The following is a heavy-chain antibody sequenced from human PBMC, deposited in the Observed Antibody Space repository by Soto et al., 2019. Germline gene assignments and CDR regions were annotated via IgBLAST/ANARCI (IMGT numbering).Heavy chain of an antibody. J-gene: IGHJ4*02. CDR1: GGSVSSGGYY. CDR3: ARGSDYVYFFDN. Sequence: QVQLQESGPGLVKPSQTLSLTRTVSGGSVSSGGYYWSWIRQPPGKGLEWIGYISYSGNTFYNPSLKSRVTISIDTSKNQFSLKLRSVTAADTALFYCARGSDYVYFFDNWGQGTLVTVSS. V-gene: IGHV4-31*03. CDR2: ISYSGNT. D-gene: IGHD1-26*01.